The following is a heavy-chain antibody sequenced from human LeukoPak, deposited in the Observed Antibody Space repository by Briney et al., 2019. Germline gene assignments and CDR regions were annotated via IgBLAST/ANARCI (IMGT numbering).Heavy chain of an antibody. CDR1: GFTISAYY. Sequence: GGSLRLSCAASGFTISAYYMSWVRQAPGKGLEWVSVVYSDGDIYYADSVKGRFTISRDIAKNTLNLQMNGLRPEDTAVYYCARVYSSSWYYYYYGMDVWGQGTTVTVSS. CDR3: ARVYSSSWYYYYYGMDV. J-gene: IGHJ6*02. V-gene: IGHV3-66*02. CDR2: VYSDGDI. D-gene: IGHD6-13*01.